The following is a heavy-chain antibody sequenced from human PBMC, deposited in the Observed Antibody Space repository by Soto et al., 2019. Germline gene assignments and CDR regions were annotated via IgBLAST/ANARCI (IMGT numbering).Heavy chain of an antibody. CDR3: ARVPDY. V-gene: IGHV4-39*07. Sequence: SETLSLTCAVSGGSISSSSYYWGWIRQPPGKGLEWIGSFYYSESTYYNPSLKSRVTISIDRSKNQSSLKLSSVTAADTAVYYCARVPDYWSQGILVTVSS. J-gene: IGHJ4*02. CDR2: FYYSEST. CDR1: GGSISSSSYY. D-gene: IGHD2-2*01.